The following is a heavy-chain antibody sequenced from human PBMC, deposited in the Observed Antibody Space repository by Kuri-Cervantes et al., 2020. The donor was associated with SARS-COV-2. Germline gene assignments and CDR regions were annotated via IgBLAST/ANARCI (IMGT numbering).Heavy chain of an antibody. V-gene: IGHV4-59*12. CDR1: GGSISSYY. CDR3: ARGPDEGYYFDY. J-gene: IGHJ4*02. Sequence: SETLSLTCTVSGGSISSYYWSWIRQPPGKGLEWIGYIYYSGSTNYNPSLKSRVTISVDTSKNQFSLKLSSVTAADTAVYYCARGPDEGYYFDYWGQGTLVTVSS. CDR2: IYYSGST.